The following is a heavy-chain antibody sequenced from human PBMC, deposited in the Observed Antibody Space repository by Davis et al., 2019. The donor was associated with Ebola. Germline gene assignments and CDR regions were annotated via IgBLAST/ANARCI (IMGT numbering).Heavy chain of an antibody. Sequence: GGSLRLSCEPSGFIFRNYVMSWVRQAPGKGLEWVSTFGTGGDTYYADSVKGRFAISRDNSRGTLYLQMNSLRVEDSAIYYCAKDTSNVWFDVWGQGTMVTVSS. J-gene: IGHJ3*01. D-gene: IGHD6-19*01. CDR1: GFIFRNYV. V-gene: IGHV3-23*01. CDR3: AKDTSNVWFDV. CDR2: FGTGGDT.